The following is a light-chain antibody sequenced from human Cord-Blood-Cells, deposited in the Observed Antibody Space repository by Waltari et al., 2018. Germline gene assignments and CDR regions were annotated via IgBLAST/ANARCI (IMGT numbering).Light chain of an antibody. CDR2: EGS. V-gene: IGLV2-23*01. CDR1: RSDVGSYNL. Sequence: QSALTPPASVSGSPGQSITISCTGTRSDVGSYNLFSWYQHHPGKAPKLMIYEGSKRPSGVSNRFSGSKSGNTASLTSSGLQAEDEADYYCCSYAGSRVFGGGTKLTVL. CDR3: CSYAGSRV. J-gene: IGLJ3*02.